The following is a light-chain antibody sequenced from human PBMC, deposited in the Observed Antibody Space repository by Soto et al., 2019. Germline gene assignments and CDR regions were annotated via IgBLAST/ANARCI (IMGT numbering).Light chain of an antibody. Sequence: EVVLTQSPATLSLSPGERASLSCRASQPVSSYLAWYQQKPGQAPRLLIYDASTRATGTPARFSGSGSGTDFTLTISSLEPEDFALYSCQQRSSWPTFGQGTKVEIK. V-gene: IGKV3-11*01. CDR2: DAS. CDR3: QQRSSWPT. J-gene: IGKJ1*01. CDR1: QPVSSY.